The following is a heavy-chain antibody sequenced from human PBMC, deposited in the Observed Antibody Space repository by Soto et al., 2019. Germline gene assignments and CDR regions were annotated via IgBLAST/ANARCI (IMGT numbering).Heavy chain of an antibody. CDR3: ARDHLDSSGYYPDY. CDR2: INPNSGGT. J-gene: IGHJ4*02. D-gene: IGHD3-22*01. V-gene: IGHV1-2*02. Sequence: WASVKVSCKASGYTFTGYYMHWVLQAPGQGLEWMGWINPNSGGTNYAQKFQGRVTMTRDTSISTAYMELSRLRSDDTAVYYCARDHLDSSGYYPDYWGQGTLVTVSS. CDR1: GYTFTGYY.